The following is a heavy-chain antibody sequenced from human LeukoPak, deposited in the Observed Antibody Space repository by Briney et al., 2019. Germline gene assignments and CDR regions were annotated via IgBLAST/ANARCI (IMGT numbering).Heavy chain of an antibody. CDR2: IYFSGST. V-gene: IGHV4-61*03. Sequence: PSETLSLTCTVYGGSITSSSYHWGWIRQPPGKGLEWIGYIYFSGSTNYNPSLKSRVTISVDTSKNHFSLKLSSVTAADTAVYYCARAVFLKTYYYYMDVWGKGTTVTVSS. D-gene: IGHD3-3*01. J-gene: IGHJ6*03. CDR1: GGSITSSSYH. CDR3: ARAVFLKTYYYYMDV.